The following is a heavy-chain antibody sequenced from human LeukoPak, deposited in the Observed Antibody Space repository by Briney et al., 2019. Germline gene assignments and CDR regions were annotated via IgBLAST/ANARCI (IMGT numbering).Heavy chain of an antibody. CDR2: ISAYNGDT. CDR3: ARGGGYNDY. D-gene: IGHD5-24*01. J-gene: IGHJ4*02. CDR1: GYTFTRYG. V-gene: IGHV1-18*01. Sequence: ASVKVSCKASGYTFTRYGITWVRQAPGQGLEWMGRISAYNGDTNYAQKFQDRVTMTTDTSARTAYMEVRSLTSDDTAVYYCARGGGYNDYWGQGTLVTVSS.